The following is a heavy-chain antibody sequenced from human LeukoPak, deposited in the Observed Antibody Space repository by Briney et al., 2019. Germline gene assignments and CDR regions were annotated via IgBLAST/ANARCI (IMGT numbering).Heavy chain of an antibody. J-gene: IGHJ4*02. D-gene: IGHD6-19*01. V-gene: IGHV4-39*07. CDR2: INHSGST. CDR1: GGSISSGSYY. Sequence: PSETLSLTCTVSGGSISSGSYYWVWIRQPPGKGLEWIGEINHSGSTNYNPSLKSRVTISVDTSKNQFSLKLSSVTAADTAVYYCARASLRAGRGYSSGWYVYWGQGTLVTVSS. CDR3: ARASLRAGRGYSSGWYVY.